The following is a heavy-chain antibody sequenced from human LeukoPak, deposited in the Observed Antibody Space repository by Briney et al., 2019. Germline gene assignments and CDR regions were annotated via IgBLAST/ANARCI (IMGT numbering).Heavy chain of an antibody. Sequence: PGRSLRLSCAASGFTFSSYGMHWVRQAPGKGLEWVAVIWYDGGNKYYADSVKGRFAISRDNSKNTLYLQMNSLRAEDTAVYYCARTMRPILTGYYSLDYWGQGTLVTVSS. V-gene: IGHV3-33*01. CDR1: GFTFSSYG. J-gene: IGHJ4*02. D-gene: IGHD3-9*01. CDR3: ARTMRPILTGYYSLDY. CDR2: IWYDGGNK.